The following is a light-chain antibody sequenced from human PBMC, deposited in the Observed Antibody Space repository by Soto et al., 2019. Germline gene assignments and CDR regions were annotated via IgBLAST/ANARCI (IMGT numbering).Light chain of an antibody. Sequence: EIVFALAPITQSFPPGESATHSWRASRSVSSSYLAWYQQKPGQAPRLLIYGASSRATGIPDRFSGSGSGTDFTLTISRLEPEDFAVYYCQQYGSSPTFGQGTKVDI. J-gene: IGKJ1*01. CDR1: RSVSSSY. CDR3: QQYGSSPT. CDR2: GAS. V-gene: IGKV3-20*01.